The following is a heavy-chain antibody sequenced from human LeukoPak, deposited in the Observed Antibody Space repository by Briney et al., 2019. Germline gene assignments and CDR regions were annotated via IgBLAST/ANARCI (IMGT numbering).Heavy chain of an antibody. CDR2: IYSGGST. V-gene: IGHV3-53*01. D-gene: IGHD2-15*01. J-gene: IGHJ5*02. CDR3: ARDYCSGGSCYWFDP. Sequence: PGGSLRLSCAASGFTVSSNYMSWVRQAPGEGLEWVSVIYSGGSTYYADSVKGRFTISRDNAKNSLYLQMNSLRAEDTAVYYCARDYCSGGSCYWFDPWGQGTLVTVSS. CDR1: GFTVSSNY.